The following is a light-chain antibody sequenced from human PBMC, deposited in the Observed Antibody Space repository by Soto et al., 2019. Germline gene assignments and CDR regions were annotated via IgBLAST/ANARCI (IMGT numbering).Light chain of an antibody. CDR1: QGISSA. V-gene: IGKV1-13*02. CDR2: DAS. Sequence: AIQLTQSPSSLSASVGDRVTITCRASQGISSALAWYQQKPGKAPKLLIYDASSLESGVPSRFSGRGSGKVFTLPISSLQPKIFAIYSCQRLGTFGKGTRVDIK. J-gene: IGKJ1*01. CDR3: QRLGT.